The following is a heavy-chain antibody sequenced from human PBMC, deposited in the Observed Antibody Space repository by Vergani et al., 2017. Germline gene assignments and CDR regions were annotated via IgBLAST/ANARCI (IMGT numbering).Heavy chain of an antibody. CDR3: ATGGFRMVTAPSSSKRPSYWYFDL. CDR2: IYHGGST. V-gene: IGHV4-38-2*02. D-gene: IGHD2-21*02. CDR1: GYAINSGYF. Sequence: QVQLQESGPGLVKPSETLSLTCTVSGYAINSGYFWGWIRQPPGKGLEWIGYIYHGGSTNYNPSLKSRVTISVDTSKNQFSLKLSSVTAADTAVYYCATGGFRMVTAPSSSKRPSYWYFDLWGRGTLVTVSS. J-gene: IGHJ2*01.